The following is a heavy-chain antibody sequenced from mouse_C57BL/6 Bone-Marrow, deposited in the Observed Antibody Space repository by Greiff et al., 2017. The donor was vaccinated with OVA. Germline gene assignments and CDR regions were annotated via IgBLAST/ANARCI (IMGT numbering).Heavy chain of an antibody. CDR3: ASYYGNYWWYFDV. CDR1: GFNIKNTY. CDR2: IDPANGNT. J-gene: IGHJ1*03. D-gene: IGHD2-10*01. V-gene: IGHV14-3*01. Sequence: VQLKESVAELVRPGASVKLSCTASGFNIKNTYMHWVKQRPEQGLEWIGRIDPANGNTKYAPKFQGKATITADTSSNTAYLQLSSLTSEDTAIDYCASYYGNYWWYFDVWGTGTTVTVSS.